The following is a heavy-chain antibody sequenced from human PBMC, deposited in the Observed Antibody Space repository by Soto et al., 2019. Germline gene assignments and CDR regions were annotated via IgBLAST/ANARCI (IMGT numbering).Heavy chain of an antibody. CDR1: GGTFSSYT. J-gene: IGHJ4*02. Sequence: QVQLVQSGAEVKKPGSSVKVSCKASGGTFSSYTISWVRQAPGQGLEWMGRIIPILGIANYAQKFQGRVTITSDKSTSTAYMELSSLRSVDTAVYYCARVEWGAAAFDYWGQGTLVTVSS. CDR2: IIPILGIA. V-gene: IGHV1-69*02. D-gene: IGHD3-3*01. CDR3: ARVEWGAAAFDY.